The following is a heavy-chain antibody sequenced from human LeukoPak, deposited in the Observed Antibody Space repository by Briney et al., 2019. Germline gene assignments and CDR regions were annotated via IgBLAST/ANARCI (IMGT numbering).Heavy chain of an antibody. J-gene: IGHJ4*02. CDR3: ARTPIYYFDNSGYYN. V-gene: IGHV4-4*07. Sequence: PSETLSLTCTVSGGSINNYYWSWIRQPAGKGLEWIGLIYSSGSTSYNPSLKSRVTMSIDTSKKQFSLRLSSVTAADTAVYYCARTPIYYFDNSGYYNWGQGALVTVSS. CDR2: IYSSGST. D-gene: IGHD3-22*01. CDR1: GGSINNYY.